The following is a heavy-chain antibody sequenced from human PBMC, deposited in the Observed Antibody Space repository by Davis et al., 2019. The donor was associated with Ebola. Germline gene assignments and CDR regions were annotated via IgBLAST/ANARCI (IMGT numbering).Heavy chain of an antibody. V-gene: IGHV4-59*11. CDR1: DSSISRHY. CDR2: IYDSGTT. CDR3: ARDSPLGIGMDV. Sequence: MPSETLSLTCTVSDSSISRHYWSWIRQPPGKGLEWIGYIYDSGTTDYNPSLKSRVTMSLDASKNQFSLKLTSVTAGDTAVYYCARDSPLGIGMDVWGKGTTVTVSS. J-gene: IGHJ6*04.